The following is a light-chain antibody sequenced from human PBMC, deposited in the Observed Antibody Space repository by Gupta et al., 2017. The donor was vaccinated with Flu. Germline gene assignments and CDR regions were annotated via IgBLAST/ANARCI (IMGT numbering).Light chain of an antibody. V-gene: IGLV2-8*01. J-gene: IGLJ1*01. Sequence: HSAVPHPPAVSGSPGQPLALSYTGTRSDVGGHTYVTWYQQHPGKVPQLIILEVSKRPSGFPDRFSGSKSGNTASLTVSGLQAEDEADYYCSSYACSNILRVFGTGTKVTVL. CDR3: SSYACSNILRV. CDR1: RSDVGGHTY. CDR2: EVS.